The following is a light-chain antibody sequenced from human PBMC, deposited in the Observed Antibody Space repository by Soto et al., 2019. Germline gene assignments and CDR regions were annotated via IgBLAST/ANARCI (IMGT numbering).Light chain of an antibody. CDR1: QGISSY. Sequence: DILMTQSPSSLSASVGDRVTITCRASQGISSYLVCDQQSQGRAPKLLIYDASSLLSGVPSRFSGSGSGTDFTLTISNLQPEDFATYYCQQSYRTPYTFGQGTQL. J-gene: IGKJ2*01. CDR3: QQSYRTPYT. V-gene: IGKV1-39*01. CDR2: DAS.